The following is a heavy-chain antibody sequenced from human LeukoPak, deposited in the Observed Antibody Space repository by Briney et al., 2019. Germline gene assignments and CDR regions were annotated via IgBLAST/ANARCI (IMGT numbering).Heavy chain of an antibody. V-gene: IGHV3-30*18. CDR3: GKRPSYYGDYVSYFVF. J-gene: IGHJ4*02. CDR2: ISDGGRGI. CDR1: GFSFINYG. Sequence: GGSLRLSCAASGFSFINYGMHWVRPAPGKGLEGVGVISDGGRGIEYADSVKGRFTISRDNYKDTLSLQMNSLRAEDTDVYFCGKRPSYYGDYVSYFVFWGGETGVPV. D-gene: IGHD4-17*01.